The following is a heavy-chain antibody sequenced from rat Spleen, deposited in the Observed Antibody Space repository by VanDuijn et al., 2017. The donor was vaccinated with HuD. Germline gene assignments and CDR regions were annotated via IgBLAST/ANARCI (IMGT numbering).Heavy chain of an antibody. D-gene: IGHD1-9*01. CDR2: ISSDGRRN. CDR3: VRHGYTRYYFDY. Sequence: EVQLVESDGGLVQPGRSLKLSCAASGFTFSDYGMAWVRQAPTKGLEGVATISSDGRRNYYPDSVKGRFTISRDNAKSTLYLQMDSLRSEDTASYYCVRHGYTRYYFDYWGQGVMVTVSS. CDR1: GFTFSDYG. V-gene: IGHV5-29*01. J-gene: IGHJ2*01.